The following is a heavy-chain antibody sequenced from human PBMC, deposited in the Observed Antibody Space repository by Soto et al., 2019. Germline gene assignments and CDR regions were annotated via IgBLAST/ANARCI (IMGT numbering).Heavy chain of an antibody. CDR3: AREAVDYYDISGGLDP. Sequence: GPSVKVSCKASGYTFTSYYMHWVRQAPGQGLEWMGIINPSGGSTSYAQKFQGRVTMTRDTSTSTVYMELSSLRSEDTAVYYCAREAVDYYDISGGLDPWGQGTLVTVSS. D-gene: IGHD3-22*01. V-gene: IGHV1-46*01. CDR1: GYTFTSYY. J-gene: IGHJ5*02. CDR2: INPSGGST.